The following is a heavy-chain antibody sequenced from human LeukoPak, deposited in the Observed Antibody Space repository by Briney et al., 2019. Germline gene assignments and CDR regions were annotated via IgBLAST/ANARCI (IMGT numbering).Heavy chain of an antibody. CDR1: GFTFSTYW. Sequence: GGSLRLSCAASGFTFSTYWMHWVRQAPGKGLVWVSLINSDGSSPTYEDSVKGRFTISRDNAKNTLYLQMGSLRAEDLAVYYCARMRSGYPLDYWGQGTLVTVSS. J-gene: IGHJ4*02. CDR2: INSDGSSP. V-gene: IGHV3-74*01. D-gene: IGHD3-3*01. CDR3: ARMRSGYPLDY.